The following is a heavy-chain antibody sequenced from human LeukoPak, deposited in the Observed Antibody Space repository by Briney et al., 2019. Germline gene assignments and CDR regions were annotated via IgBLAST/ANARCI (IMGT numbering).Heavy chain of an antibody. Sequence: SETLSLTCTVSGGSISSYYWSWIRQPPGKGLEWIGYIYYSGSTNYNPSLKSRVTISVDTSKNQFSLKLSSVTAADTAVYYCARLRPAGFDYWGQGTLFTVSS. CDR1: GGSISSYY. V-gene: IGHV4-59*01. CDR2: IYYSGST. CDR3: ARLRPAGFDY. J-gene: IGHJ4*02. D-gene: IGHD2-2*01.